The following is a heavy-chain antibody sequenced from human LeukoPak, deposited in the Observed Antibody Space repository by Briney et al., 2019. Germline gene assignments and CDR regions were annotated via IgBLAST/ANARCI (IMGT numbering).Heavy chain of an antibody. Sequence: ASVKVSCKASGYTFTGYYMHWVRQAPGQGLEWMGWINPNSGGTNYAQKFQGRVTMTRDTSISTAYMELSRLRSDDTAVYYCARDPTEQWLVSIYYYYYGMDDWGQGTTVTVSS. CDR3: ARDPTEQWLVSIYYYYYGMDD. CDR1: GYTFTGYY. D-gene: IGHD6-19*01. J-gene: IGHJ6*02. V-gene: IGHV1-2*02. CDR2: INPNSGGT.